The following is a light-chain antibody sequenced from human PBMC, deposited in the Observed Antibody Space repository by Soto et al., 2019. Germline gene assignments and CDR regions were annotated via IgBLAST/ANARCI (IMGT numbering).Light chain of an antibody. CDR1: QTISVS. Sequence: IQMTQSPSTLSASVGDTVTITCRASQTISVSLAWYRQKQGKAPNLLIYDASTLQEGVPSRFSGSGSGTEFTLNVTRLQPDDFATYFCQQYDKYSTFGHGTKVDVK. CDR3: QQYDKYST. J-gene: IGKJ1*01. CDR2: DAS. V-gene: IGKV1-5*01.